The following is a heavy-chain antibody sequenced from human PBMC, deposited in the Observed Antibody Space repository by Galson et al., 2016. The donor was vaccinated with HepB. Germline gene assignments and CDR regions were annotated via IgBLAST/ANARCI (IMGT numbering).Heavy chain of an antibody. CDR3: ARVPHDSFDI. CDR1: GVSVTSGGYY. V-gene: IGHV4-61*03. CDR2: CYYTANT. J-gene: IGHJ6*02. Sequence: SETLSLTCAVSGVSVTSGGYYWSWIRQPPGKGLEWIGYCYYTANTGYNPSLESRVTISRDTSKNHFSLTLNSLTAADTAVYYCARVPHDSFDIWGQGTTVTVSS. D-gene: IGHD3-16*01.